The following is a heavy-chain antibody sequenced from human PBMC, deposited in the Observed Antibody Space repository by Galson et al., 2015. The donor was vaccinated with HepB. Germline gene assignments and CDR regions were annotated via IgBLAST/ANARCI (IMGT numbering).Heavy chain of an antibody. CDR2: IWYDGSNK. J-gene: IGHJ5*02. CDR1: GFTFSNYG. Sequence: SLRLSCAASGFTFSNYGMHWVRQAPGKGLEWVAVIWYDGSNKYYADSVKGRFTISRDNANKTLYLQMNSLRAEDTAVYYCARGYSGSYQGWFDPWGQGTLVTVSS. D-gene: IGHD1-26*01. V-gene: IGHV3-33*01. CDR3: ARGYSGSYQGWFDP.